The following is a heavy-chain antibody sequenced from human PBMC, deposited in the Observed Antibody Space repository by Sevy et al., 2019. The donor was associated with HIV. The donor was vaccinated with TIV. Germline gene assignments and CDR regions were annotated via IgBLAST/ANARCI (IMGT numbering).Heavy chain of an antibody. D-gene: IGHD3-22*01. CDR1: GFTFSNYA. CDR3: GRKYDSSGYFDY. CDR2: IGGSGGSGTKT. Sequence: GGSLRLSCAASGFTFSNYAMNWVRQAPGKGLEWVSGIGGSGGSGTKTNYADSVKGRFTISRDDSKNSLFLQLNSLRAEDTAIYYCGRKYDSSGYFDYWGQGTLVTVSS. J-gene: IGHJ4*02. V-gene: IGHV3-23*01.